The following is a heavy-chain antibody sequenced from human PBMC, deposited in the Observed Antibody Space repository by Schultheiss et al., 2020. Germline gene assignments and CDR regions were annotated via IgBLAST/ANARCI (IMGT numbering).Heavy chain of an antibody. Sequence: GGSLRLSCVASGFTFKTYGMHWVRQAPGKGLEWVSYVNSGGTTIYYADSVKGRFTISRDNSKNTLYLQINSLRVEDTGVYYCAREVYSTTWFRPSNQYFGMDAWGQGTAVTVSS. CDR2: VNSGGTTI. J-gene: IGHJ6*02. CDR3: AREVYSTTWFRPSNQYFGMDA. V-gene: IGHV3-48*01. CDR1: GFTFKTYG. D-gene: IGHD2/OR15-2a*01.